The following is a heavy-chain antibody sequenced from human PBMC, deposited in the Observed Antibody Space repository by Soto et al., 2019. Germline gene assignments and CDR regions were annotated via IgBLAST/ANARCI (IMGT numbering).Heavy chain of an antibody. CDR2: IYHTGDT. V-gene: IGHV4-31*03. Sequence: QVQLQESGPGLVKPSQTLSLTCIVSGGSVTSGGYYWAWIRQPPGKGLVCIGYIYHTGDTYYNSSIQSRVTISVDTSKDQFSLRLSSVTAADTAFYYCARGRTTGVYSMWFAPWGQGTLVTVSS. CDR3: ARGRTTGVYSMWFAP. J-gene: IGHJ5*02. CDR1: GGSVTSGGYY. D-gene: IGHD1-1*01.